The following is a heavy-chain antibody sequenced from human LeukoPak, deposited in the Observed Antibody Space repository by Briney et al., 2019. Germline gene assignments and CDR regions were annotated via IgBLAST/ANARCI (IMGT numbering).Heavy chain of an antibody. Sequence: GASVKVSCKASGYTFTGYYMHWVRQAPGQGLEWVGRINPNSGGTNYAQKFQGRVTMTRDTSISTAYMELSRLRSDDTAVYYCARSVPLYSSSWYSNYWGQGTLVTVSS. CDR1: GYTFTGYY. J-gene: IGHJ4*02. CDR3: ARSVPLYSSSWYSNY. V-gene: IGHV1-2*06. D-gene: IGHD6-13*01. CDR2: INPNSGGT.